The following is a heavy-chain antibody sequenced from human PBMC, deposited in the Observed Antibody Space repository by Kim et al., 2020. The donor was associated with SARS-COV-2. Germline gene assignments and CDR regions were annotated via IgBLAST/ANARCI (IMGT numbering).Heavy chain of an antibody. CDR2: ISWDGGST. CDR1: GFTFDDYT. J-gene: IGHJ4*02. V-gene: IGHV3-43*01. Sequence: GGSLRLSCAASGFTFDDYTMHWVRQAPGKGLEWVSLISWDGGSTYYADSVKGRFTISRENSKNSLYLQMNSLRSEDTALYYCAKGYSSSWFNDFDYWGQGTLVTVSS. CDR3: AKGYSSSWFNDFDY. D-gene: IGHD6-13*01.